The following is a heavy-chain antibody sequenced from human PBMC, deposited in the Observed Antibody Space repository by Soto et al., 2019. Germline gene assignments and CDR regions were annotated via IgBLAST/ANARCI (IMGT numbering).Heavy chain of an antibody. J-gene: IGHJ5*02. CDR1: GGSISSGGYS. Sequence: QLQLQESGSGLVRPSQTLSLTCAVSGGSISSGGYSWNWIRQPPGKGLEWIGYIYHSGSTLYNPPLKRRVAISVDKSKSQSSQKLPSVTAADTAVYYCARDHLEGNWFDPWGQGTLVTVSS. V-gene: IGHV4-30-2*01. CDR3: ARDHLEGNWFDP. CDR2: IYHSGST.